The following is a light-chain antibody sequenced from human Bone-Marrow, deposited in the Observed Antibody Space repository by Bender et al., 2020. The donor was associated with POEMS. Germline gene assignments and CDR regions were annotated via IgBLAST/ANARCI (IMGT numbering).Light chain of an antibody. CDR3: CSYAGPYTWV. V-gene: IGLV2-11*01. CDR1: NDDIGAYNY. CDR2: EVT. J-gene: IGLJ3*02. Sequence: QSVLTQPRSVSGSPGQSVTISCAGSNDDIGAYNYVSWYQQHPGKGPELIIFEVTRRPSGVSDRFVGSKSGAPASLTSSGLQAEDESDYYCCSYAGPYTWVFGGGTNLTVL.